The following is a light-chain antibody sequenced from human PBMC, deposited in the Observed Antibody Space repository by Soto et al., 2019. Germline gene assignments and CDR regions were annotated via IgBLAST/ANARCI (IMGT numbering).Light chain of an antibody. CDR1: QNVSSN. Sequence: EIVMTQSPATLSVSPGERATLYCRASQNVSSNLAWYQQKPGQAPRLLIYGASTRATGIPARFSGSGSGTEFTLTISSLQSEDFAVYYCQQYNNWPQTFGQGTKVDIK. CDR3: QQYNNWPQT. V-gene: IGKV3-15*01. J-gene: IGKJ1*01. CDR2: GAS.